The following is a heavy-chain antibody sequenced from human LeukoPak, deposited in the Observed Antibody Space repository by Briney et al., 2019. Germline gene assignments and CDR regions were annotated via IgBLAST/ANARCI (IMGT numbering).Heavy chain of an antibody. D-gene: IGHD2-15*01. V-gene: IGHV4-39*01. CDR2: IYYSGST. Sequence: SETLSLTCTVSGGSISSSSYYWGWIRQPPGKGLEWIGSIYYSGSTYYNPSLKSRVTISVDTSKNQFSLKLSSVTAADTAVYYCARGRHAYCSGGSCFDCWGQGTLVTVSS. CDR3: ARGRHAYCSGGSCFDC. J-gene: IGHJ4*02. CDR1: GGSISSSSYY.